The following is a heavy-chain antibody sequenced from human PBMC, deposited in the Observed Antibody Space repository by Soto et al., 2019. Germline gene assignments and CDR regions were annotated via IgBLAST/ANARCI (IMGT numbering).Heavy chain of an antibody. J-gene: IGHJ6*03. V-gene: IGHV4-59*01. CDR2: IYYSGST. CDR1: GGSISSYY. CDR3: ARSPPYYYYYMDV. Sequence: SETLSLTCTVSGGSISSYYWSWIRQPPGKGLEWIGYIYYSGSTNYNPSLKSRITISVDTSKNQFSLKLSSVTAADTAVYYSARSPPYYYYYMDVWGKGTTVTVSS.